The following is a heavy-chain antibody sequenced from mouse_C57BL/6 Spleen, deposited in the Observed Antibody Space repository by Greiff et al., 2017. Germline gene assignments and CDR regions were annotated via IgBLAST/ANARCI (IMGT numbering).Heavy chain of an antibody. J-gene: IGHJ2*01. CDR2: INPNNGGT. D-gene: IGHD1-1*01. CDR1: GYTFTDYY. V-gene: IGHV1-26*01. Sequence: VQLQQSGPELVKPGASVKISCKASGYTFTDYYMNWVKQSHGKSLEWIGDINPNNGGTSYNQKFKGKATLTVDKSSSTAYMERRSLTSEDSAVYYCARGGYYYGSSYYFDYWGQGTTLTVSS. CDR3: ARGGYYYGSSYYFDY.